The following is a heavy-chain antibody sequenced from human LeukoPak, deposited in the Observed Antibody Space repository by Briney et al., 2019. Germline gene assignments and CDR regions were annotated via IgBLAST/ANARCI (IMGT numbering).Heavy chain of an antibody. J-gene: IGHJ4*02. CDR1: GYTFTSYG. CDR2: ISAYNGNT. D-gene: IGHD6-13*01. V-gene: IGHV1-18*01. CDR3: ARDRRGIAAAGHFDY. Sequence: GASVKVSCKASGYTFTSYGISWVRQAPGQGLEWMGWISAYNGNTNYAQELQGRVTMTTDTSTSTAYMELRSLRSDDTAAYYCARDRRGIAAAGHFDYWGQGTLVTVSS.